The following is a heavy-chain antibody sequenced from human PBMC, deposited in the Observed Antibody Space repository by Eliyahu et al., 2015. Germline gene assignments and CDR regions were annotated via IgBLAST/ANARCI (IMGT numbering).Heavy chain of an antibody. CDR2: ISGGDSYT. CDR1: GFTFSSYA. CDR3: AKKAYYYDSGSYFEY. Sequence: EVQLLESGGGLVQPGGSLRLSCAASGFTFSSYAMSWVRQAPGKGLEWVSTISGGDSYTYYADSVRGRFTVSRDNSKNTLYLQMNSLRAEDTALYYCAKKAYYYDSGSYFEYWGQGTLVTVSS. V-gene: IGHV3-23*01. J-gene: IGHJ4*02. D-gene: IGHD3-10*01.